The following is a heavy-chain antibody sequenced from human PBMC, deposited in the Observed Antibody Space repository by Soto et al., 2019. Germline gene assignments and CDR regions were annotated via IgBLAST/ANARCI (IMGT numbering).Heavy chain of an antibody. J-gene: IGHJ6*02. CDR2: IWYDGSNK. V-gene: IGHV3-33*01. Sequence: GGSLRLSCAASGFTFSSYGMHWVRQAPGKGLEWVAVIWYDGSNKYYADSVKGRFTISRDNSKNTLYLQMNSLRAEDTAVYYCARDGRGQLVPDYYYYYGMDVWGQGTTVTVSS. CDR3: ARDGRGQLVPDYYYYYGMDV. D-gene: IGHD6-13*01. CDR1: GFTFSSYG.